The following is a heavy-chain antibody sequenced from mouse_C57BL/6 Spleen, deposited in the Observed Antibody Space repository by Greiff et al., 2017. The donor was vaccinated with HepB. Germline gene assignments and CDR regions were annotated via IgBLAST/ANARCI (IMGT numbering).Heavy chain of an antibody. V-gene: IGHV1-75*01. CDR2: IFPGSGST. CDR1: GYTFTDYY. D-gene: IGHD1-1*01. Sequence: QVQLQQSGPELVKPGASVKISCKASGYTFTDYYITWVKQRPGQGLEWIGVIFPGSGSTYYNEKFKGKATLTVDKSSSTAYMLLSSLTSEDSAVYFCAPRSYEDYFDFWGEGTTLTVSS. J-gene: IGHJ2*01. CDR3: APRSYEDYFDF.